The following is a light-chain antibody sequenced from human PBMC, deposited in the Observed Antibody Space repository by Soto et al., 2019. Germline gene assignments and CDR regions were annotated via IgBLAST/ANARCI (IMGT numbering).Light chain of an antibody. CDR2: GAS. CDR3: QQYDTSPWT. CDR1: QSVTSDY. Sequence: EIVLTQSPATLSLSPGERATLSCRASQSVTSDYLAWYQQKPGQAPRLLIHGASSRATGIPDRFSGSGSGTDFTLTISRLEPEDFAVYYCQQYDTSPWTFGQGTKVDIK. J-gene: IGKJ1*01. V-gene: IGKV3-20*01.